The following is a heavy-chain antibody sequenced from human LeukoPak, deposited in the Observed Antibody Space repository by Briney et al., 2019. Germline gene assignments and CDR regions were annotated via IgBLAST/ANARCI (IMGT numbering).Heavy chain of an antibody. V-gene: IGHV4-30-2*01. CDR1: GGSISSGGYS. J-gene: IGHJ4*02. Sequence: TLSLTCSVSGGSISSGGYSWSWIRQPPGKGLEWIGYINHSGNTYHNPSLMSRVTISVDRSKNQFSLKLNSVTAADTAVYFCARGLLFAGNSYFDYWGQGVLVTVSS. CDR3: ARGLLFAGNSYFDY. CDR2: INHSGNT. D-gene: IGHD4-23*01.